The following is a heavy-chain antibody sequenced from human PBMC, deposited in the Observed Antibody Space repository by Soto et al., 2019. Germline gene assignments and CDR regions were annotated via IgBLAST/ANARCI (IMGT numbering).Heavy chain of an antibody. V-gene: IGHV4-4*02. Sequence: SETLSLTCAVSSGSISSSNWWSWVRQPPGKGLEWIGEIYHSGSTNYNPSLKSRVTISVDKSKNQFSLKLSSVTAADTAVYYCARDRLYYDFWSGFDPWGPGTLVTVSS. CDR2: IYHSGST. CDR1: SGSISSSNW. D-gene: IGHD3-3*01. J-gene: IGHJ5*02. CDR3: ARDRLYYDFWSGFDP.